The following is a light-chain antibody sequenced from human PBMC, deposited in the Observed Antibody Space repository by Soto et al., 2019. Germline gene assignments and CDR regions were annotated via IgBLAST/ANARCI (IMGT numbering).Light chain of an antibody. CDR3: QQYGSSPFT. V-gene: IGKV3-20*01. CDR2: GAS. CDR1: QSVSSGY. Sequence: EIVLTQSPGTLSLSPGERATLSCRASQSVSSGYLAWYQQKPGQAPRLLIYGASSRATGIPDRFSGSGSGTDFTLTINTLEPEDFAAYYCQQYGSSPFTFGPGTKVDIK. J-gene: IGKJ3*01.